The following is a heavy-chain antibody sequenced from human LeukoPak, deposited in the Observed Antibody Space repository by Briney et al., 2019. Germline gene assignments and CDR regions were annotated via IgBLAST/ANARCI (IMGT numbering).Heavy chain of an antibody. CDR2: ITSSGGST. Sequence: GGSLRLSCAAPGFTFSSYEMNRVRQAPGKGLEYVSSITSSGGSTYHANSVQGRFTISRDNSKNMLYLQMGSLRAEDMAVYYCTRVNGAYGNSFDIWGRGTMVTVSS. CDR3: TRVNGAYGNSFDI. D-gene: IGHD2-8*01. CDR1: GFTFSSYE. J-gene: IGHJ3*02. V-gene: IGHV3-64*01.